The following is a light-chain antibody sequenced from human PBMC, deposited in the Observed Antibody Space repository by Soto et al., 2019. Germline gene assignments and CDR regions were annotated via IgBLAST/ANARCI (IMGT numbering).Light chain of an antibody. CDR3: SSYAGNNNLI. V-gene: IGLV2-8*01. CDR2: EVT. J-gene: IGLJ2*01. Sequence: QSALTQPPSASGSPGQSVTISCTGTSSDVGRYNYVSWYQQHPGKAPKLIIYEVTKQPSGVPDRFSGSKSDNTASLTVSGLQAEDEADYYCSSYAGNNNLIFGGGTKLTVL. CDR1: SSDVGRYNY.